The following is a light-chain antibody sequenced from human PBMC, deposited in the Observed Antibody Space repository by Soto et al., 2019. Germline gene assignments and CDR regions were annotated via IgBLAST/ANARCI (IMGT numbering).Light chain of an antibody. Sequence: AIQLTQSPSSLSASVGDRVAITYRASQGISSALAWYQQKPGKAPKLLIYDASSLESGVPSRFSGSGSGTDFTLTISSLQPEDFATYYCQQFNSYPYTFGQGTKLEIK. CDR3: QQFNSYPYT. J-gene: IGKJ2*01. CDR2: DAS. CDR1: QGISSA. V-gene: IGKV1-13*02.